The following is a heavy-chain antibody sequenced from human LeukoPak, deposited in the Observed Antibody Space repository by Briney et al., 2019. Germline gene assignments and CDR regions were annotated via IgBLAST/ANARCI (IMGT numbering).Heavy chain of an antibody. D-gene: IGHD3-22*01. CDR2: INPNSGGT. Sequence: ASVKVSCKASGGTFSSYAISWVRQAPRQGLEWMGWINPNSGGTNYAQKFQGRVTMTRDTSISTAYMELSRLTSDDTAVYYCARATGGYYDYFDYWGQGTLVTVSS. CDR3: ARATGGYYDYFDY. J-gene: IGHJ4*02. CDR1: GGTFSSYA. V-gene: IGHV1-2*02.